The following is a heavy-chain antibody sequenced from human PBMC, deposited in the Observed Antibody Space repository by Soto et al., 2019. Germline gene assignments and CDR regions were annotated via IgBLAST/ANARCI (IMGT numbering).Heavy chain of an antibody. V-gene: IGHV1-69*02. CDR1: GGTFSSYT. D-gene: IGHD2-2*01. CDR3: ARVVVTKDWFDP. J-gene: IGHJ5*02. Sequence: ASVKVSCKASGGTFSSYTISWVRQAPGQGLEWMGRIIPILGIANYAQKFQGRVTMTADTSTSTAYMELRSLRSDDTAVYYCARVVVTKDWFDPWGQGTLVTVSS. CDR2: IIPILGIA.